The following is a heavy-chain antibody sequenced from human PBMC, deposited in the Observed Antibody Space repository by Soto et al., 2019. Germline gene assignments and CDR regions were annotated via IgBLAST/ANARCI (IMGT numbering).Heavy chain of an antibody. J-gene: IGHJ4*02. Sequence: ASETLSLTCTLSGGFISSYYWNWLRQPPGKGLEWIGYIYYSGSTNYNPSLKGRVTISVDTSKNQFSLKPSSVTAADTAVYYCARRPPAGERDYWRRGTLVTVAS. V-gene: IGHV4-59*08. D-gene: IGHD2-2*01. CDR1: GGFISSYY. CDR3: ARRPPAGERDY. CDR2: IYYSGST.